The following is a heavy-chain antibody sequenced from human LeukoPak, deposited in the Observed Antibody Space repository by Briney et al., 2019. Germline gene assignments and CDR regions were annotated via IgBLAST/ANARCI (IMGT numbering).Heavy chain of an antibody. Sequence: GGSLRLSCAASGFTFDDYAMHWVRQAPGKGLEWVSGISWNSGSIGYADSVKGRSTISRDNAKNSLYLQMNGLRAEDTALYCCAKGLYDSSGYLYYYYGMDVWGQGTTVTVSS. D-gene: IGHD3-22*01. V-gene: IGHV3-9*01. CDR1: GFTFDDYA. J-gene: IGHJ6*02. CDR3: AKGLYDSSGYLYYYYGMDV. CDR2: ISWNSGSI.